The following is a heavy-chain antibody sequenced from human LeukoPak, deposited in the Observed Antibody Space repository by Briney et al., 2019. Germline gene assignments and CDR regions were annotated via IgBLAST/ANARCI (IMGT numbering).Heavy chain of an antibody. Sequence: KPSETLSLTCAVSGYSISGGYYWGWIRQPPGKGLEWIGSIYHSGSTYYNPSLKSRVTISVDTSKDQFSLKLSSVTAADTAVYYCARRPSHYDFWSGYLRDYYYYMDVWGKGTTVTVSS. D-gene: IGHD3-3*01. CDR2: IYHSGST. V-gene: IGHV4-38-2*01. CDR3: ARRPSHYDFWSGYLRDYYYYMDV. J-gene: IGHJ6*03. CDR1: GYSISGGYY.